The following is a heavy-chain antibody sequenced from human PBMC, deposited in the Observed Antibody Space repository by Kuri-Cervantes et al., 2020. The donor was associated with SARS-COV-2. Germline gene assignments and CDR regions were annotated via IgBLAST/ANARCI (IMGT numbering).Heavy chain of an antibody. J-gene: IGHJ4*02. CDR2: IYPGDSDT. V-gene: IGHV5-51*01. CDR3: ARLTRGKLD. D-gene: IGHD1-7*01. CDR1: GYSFTGYW. Sequence: KVSCKGSGYSFTGYWIAWVRQMPGKGLECMGIIYPGDSDTRYSPSFQGQVTISADKSINTAYLQWSSLKASDTAMYYCARLTRGKLDWGPGTLVTVSS.